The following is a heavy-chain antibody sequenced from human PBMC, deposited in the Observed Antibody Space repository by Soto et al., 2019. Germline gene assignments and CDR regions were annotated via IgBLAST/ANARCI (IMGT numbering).Heavy chain of an antibody. Sequence: ASVKVSCKASGYTFTSYDINWVRQATGEGLEWVGWMNPNTGNTGCAQKFQGRVTMARNTSISTAYIEVSSLRSEDTAVYYCARAVRYSSSSVTYHFDLWGQGTLVTVSS. V-gene: IGHV1-8*01. CDR1: GYTFTSYD. J-gene: IGHJ4*02. CDR3: ARAVRYSSSSVTYHFDL. D-gene: IGHD6-6*01. CDR2: MNPNTGNT.